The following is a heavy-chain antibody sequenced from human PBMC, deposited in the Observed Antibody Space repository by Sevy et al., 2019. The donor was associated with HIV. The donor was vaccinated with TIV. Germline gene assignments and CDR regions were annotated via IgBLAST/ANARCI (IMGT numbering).Heavy chain of an antibody. Sequence: GGSLRLSCAASGFTFSSYAMHWVRQAPGKGLEWVAVISYDGSNKYYADSVKGRFTISRDNSKNTLYLQMNSLRAEDTAVYYCAKVLDYVWGSYRPIDYWGQGTLVTVSS. CDR3: AKVLDYVWGSYRPIDY. CDR2: ISYDGSNK. J-gene: IGHJ4*02. CDR1: GFTFSSYA. V-gene: IGHV3-30-3*01. D-gene: IGHD3-16*02.